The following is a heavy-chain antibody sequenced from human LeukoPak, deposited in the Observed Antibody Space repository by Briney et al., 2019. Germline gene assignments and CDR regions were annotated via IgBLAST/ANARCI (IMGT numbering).Heavy chain of an antibody. CDR3: ARGRYGMDV. J-gene: IGHJ6*04. V-gene: IGHV4-34*01. CDR1: GGSFSGYY. CDR2: INHSGST. Sequence: SETLSLTCAVYGGSFSGYYWSWIRQPPGKGLEWIGEINHSGSTNYNPSLKSRVTISVDTSKNQFSLKLSSVTAADTAVYYCARGRYGMDVWGKGITVTVSS.